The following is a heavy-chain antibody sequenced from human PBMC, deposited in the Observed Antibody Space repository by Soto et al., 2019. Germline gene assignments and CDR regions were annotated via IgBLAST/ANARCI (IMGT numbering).Heavy chain of an antibody. CDR2: IAPYNGVT. J-gene: IGHJ6*02. V-gene: IGHV1-18*01. CDR3: SAVITLVRGVMSYGMDV. Sequence: ASVKVSCKASGYTFTTFGITWVRQSPGQGLEWMGWIAPYNGVTNYAQSFQDRFTMTTDTSTRTGYMELRRLRYDDTAVYYCSAVITLVRGVMSYGMDVWGQGTTVTVSS. D-gene: IGHD3-10*01. CDR1: GYTFTTFG.